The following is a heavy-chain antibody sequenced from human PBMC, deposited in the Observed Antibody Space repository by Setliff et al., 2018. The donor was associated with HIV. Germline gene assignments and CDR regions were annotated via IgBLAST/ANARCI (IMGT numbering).Heavy chain of an antibody. J-gene: IGHJ6*02. V-gene: IGHV4-39*01. CDR3: ASRVYCSGGSCYIYCYYYGMDV. Sequence: SETLSLTCTVSGGSISSSSYYWGWIRKPPGKGLEWIGSIYYSGSTYYNPSLKSRVTISVGTSKNQFSLKLSSVPAADTAVYYCASRVYCSGGSCYIYCYYYGMDVWGQGTTVTVSS. CDR1: GGSISSSSYY. D-gene: IGHD2-15*01. CDR2: IYYSGST.